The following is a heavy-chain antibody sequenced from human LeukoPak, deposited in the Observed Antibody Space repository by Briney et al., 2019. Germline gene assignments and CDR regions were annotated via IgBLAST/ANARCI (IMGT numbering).Heavy chain of an antibody. CDR2: MHSSGST. CDR1: GPSISSTLYY. Sequence: SETLSLTCTVSGPSISSTLYYWGWLRQPPGTGLEWVGSMHSSGSTYYNPSLKSRVTISIDTSKNQFSLKLSSVTAADTAVYYCARDHGWLLSPFVDWGQGTLVTVSS. V-gene: IGHV4-39*07. CDR3: ARDHGWLLSPFVD. J-gene: IGHJ4*02. D-gene: IGHD5-24*01.